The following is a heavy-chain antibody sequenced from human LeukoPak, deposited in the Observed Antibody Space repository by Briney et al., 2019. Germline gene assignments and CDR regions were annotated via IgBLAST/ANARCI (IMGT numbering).Heavy chain of an antibody. D-gene: IGHD6-13*01. CDR2: IKPDGSAE. V-gene: IGHV3-7*01. CDR3: ARANNSSWHN. J-gene: IGHJ4*02. Sequence: GGSLRLSCATSGFTLSSNWMSWVRHAPGRGLEWVANIKPDGSAEYYAASVKGRFTLSRDNAKNSLYLQMNSLRAEDTAVYYCARANNSSWHNWGQGTLVTVSS. CDR1: GFTLSSNW.